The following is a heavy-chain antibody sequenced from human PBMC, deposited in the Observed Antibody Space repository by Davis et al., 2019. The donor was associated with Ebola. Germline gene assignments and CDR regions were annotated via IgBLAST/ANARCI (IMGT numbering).Heavy chain of an antibody. CDR1: GFNISSQI. D-gene: IGHD3-10*01. CDR2: TSPYGDTK. V-gene: IGHV3-30*04. CDR3: ASLWFGELDL. Sequence: GESLKISCAASGFNISSQILHWVRQAPGRGLQWVAVTSPYGDTKYDADIVKGRFTISRDNSKNTLYLEMNSLRPEDTAIYYCASLWFGELDLWGQGTLVTVSS. J-gene: IGHJ5*02.